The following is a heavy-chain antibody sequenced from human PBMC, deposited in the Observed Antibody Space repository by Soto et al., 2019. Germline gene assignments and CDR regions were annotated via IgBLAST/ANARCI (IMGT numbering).Heavy chain of an antibody. V-gene: IGHV1-24*01. D-gene: IGHD1-1*01. Sequence: ASVKVSCKVSGYTLTELSMHWVRQAPGKGLEWMGGFDPEDGETIYAQKFQGRVTMTEDTSTDTAYMELSSLRSEDTAVYYCATVSPPSLERRRGVLDAFDIWGLGTLVTVSS. CDR2: FDPEDGET. J-gene: IGHJ3*02. CDR1: GYTLTELS. CDR3: ATVSPPSLERRRGVLDAFDI.